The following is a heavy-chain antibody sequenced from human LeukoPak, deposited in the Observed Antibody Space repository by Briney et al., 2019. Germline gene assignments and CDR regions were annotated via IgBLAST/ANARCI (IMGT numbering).Heavy chain of an antibody. CDR1: GYTFTGYY. CDR3: ARGGVAAAGTPLYYMDV. V-gene: IGHV1-2*02. D-gene: IGHD6-13*01. CDR2: INPNSGGT. J-gene: IGHJ6*03. Sequence: ASVKVSCKASGYTFTGYYMHWVRQAPGQGLEWMGWINPNSGGTNYAQKFQGRVTMTRDMSTSTVYMELSSLRSEDTAVYYCARGGVAAAGTPLYYMDVWGKGTTVTVSS.